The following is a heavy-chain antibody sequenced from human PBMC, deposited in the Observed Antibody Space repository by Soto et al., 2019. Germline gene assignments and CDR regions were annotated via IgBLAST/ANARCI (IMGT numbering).Heavy chain of an antibody. CDR1: GFTLSSYD. Sequence: EVQLLESGGGLVQPGGSLRLSCAASGFTLSSYDMSWVRQAPGKGLEWVSAISGRGGAAYYADSVKGQFTISRDNSKNTLYLQMNILRAEDTALYYCATVPLGYCIGGSCYSPGYWGQGTLVTVSS. J-gene: IGHJ4*02. V-gene: IGHV3-23*01. CDR3: ATVPLGYCIGGSCYSPGY. CDR2: ISGRGGAA. D-gene: IGHD2-15*01.